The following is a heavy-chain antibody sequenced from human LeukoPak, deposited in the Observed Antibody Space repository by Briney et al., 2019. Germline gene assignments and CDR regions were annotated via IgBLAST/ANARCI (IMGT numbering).Heavy chain of an antibody. J-gene: IGHJ4*02. Sequence: GGSLRLSCAASGFTFSDYYMSWIRQAPGKGLEWVSYISSSSSTIYYADSVKGRFTISRDNAKNSLYLQMNSLRAEDMAVYYCARGKEGSSWALPPYYFDYWGQGTLVTVSS. CDR2: ISSSSSTI. CDR3: ARGKEGSSWALPPYYFDY. V-gene: IGHV3-11*04. D-gene: IGHD6-13*01. CDR1: GFTFSDYY.